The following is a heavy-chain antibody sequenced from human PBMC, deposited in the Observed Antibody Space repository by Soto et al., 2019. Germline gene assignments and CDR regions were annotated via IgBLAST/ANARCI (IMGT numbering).Heavy chain of an antibody. D-gene: IGHD2-21*02. Sequence: ASVKVSCKASGYILSAYYIHWVRQAPGQGLEWMGIINPSGGTTTYAQNFQGRVTMTRDTSTSTVYMELSSLTSEDTAMYYCARSYCGGDCPNNWLDPWGQGTLVTVSS. CDR1: GYILSAYY. J-gene: IGHJ5*02. CDR2: INPSGGTT. CDR3: ARSYCGGDCPNNWLDP. V-gene: IGHV1-46*01.